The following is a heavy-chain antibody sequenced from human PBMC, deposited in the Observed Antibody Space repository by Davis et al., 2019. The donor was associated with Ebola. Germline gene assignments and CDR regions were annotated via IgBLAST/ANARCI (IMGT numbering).Heavy chain of an antibody. CDR2: IIGSGSNT. J-gene: IGHJ4*02. D-gene: IGHD1-26*01. V-gene: IGHV3-23*01. CDR3: ANRPGKYFDS. CDR1: GFTFSSNA. Sequence: PGGSLRLSCAASGFTFSSNAMGWVRQAPGKGLEWVSTIIGSGSNTFYADSVKGQFTISRDNSKNTLYLQMNSLRAEDTAVYYCANRPGKYFDSWGQGTLVTVSS.